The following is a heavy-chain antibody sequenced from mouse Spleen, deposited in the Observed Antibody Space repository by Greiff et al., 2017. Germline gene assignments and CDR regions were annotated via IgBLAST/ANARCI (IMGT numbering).Heavy chain of an antibody. J-gene: IGHJ2*01. CDR2: IYPGDGDT. CDR3: ARSGYYGFYLDY. CDR1: GYAFSSSW. V-gene: IGHV1-82*01. D-gene: IGHD1-2*01. Sequence: VKLQESGPELVKPGASVKISCKASGYAFSSSWMNWVKQRPGKGLEWIGRIYPGDGDTNYNGKFKGKATLTADKSSSTAYMQLSSLTSEDSAVYFCARSGYYGFYLDYWGQGTTLTVSS.